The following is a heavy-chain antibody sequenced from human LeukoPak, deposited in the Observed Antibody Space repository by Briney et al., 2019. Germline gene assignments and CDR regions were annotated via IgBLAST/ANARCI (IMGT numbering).Heavy chain of an antibody. CDR2: IIPIFGTA. CDR3: ARPYYYDSSGYYPY. Sequence: SVKVSCKASGYTFTSYVISWVRQAPGQGLEWMGGIIPIFGTANYAQKFQGRVTITADKSTSTAYMELSSLRSEDTAVYYCARPYYYDSSGYYPYWGQGTLVTVSS. D-gene: IGHD3-22*01. CDR1: GYTFTSYV. V-gene: IGHV1-69*06. J-gene: IGHJ4*02.